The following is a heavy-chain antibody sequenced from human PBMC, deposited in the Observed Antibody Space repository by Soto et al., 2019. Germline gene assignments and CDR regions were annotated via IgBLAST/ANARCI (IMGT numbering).Heavy chain of an antibody. J-gene: IGHJ4*02. V-gene: IGHV4-4*07. Sequence: SETLSPTCSVSGGSINSYWWSWIRQPAGKGLEWIGRVYSSGTTDYNPSLNSRATMSVETSKNQFSLKLTSVTAADTAVYYCARDIGSYAYAEGYWGQGIQVTVSS. CDR1: GGSINSYW. CDR2: VYSSGTT. CDR3: ARDIGSYAYAEGY. D-gene: IGHD2-2*01.